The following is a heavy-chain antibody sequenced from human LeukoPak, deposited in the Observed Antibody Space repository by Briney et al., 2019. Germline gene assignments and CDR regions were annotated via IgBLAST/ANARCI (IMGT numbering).Heavy chain of an antibody. J-gene: IGHJ4*02. D-gene: IGHD5-24*01. CDR2: IYHSGST. V-gene: IGHV4-4*02. CDR1: GGSISSTNW. Sequence: PSGTLSLTCAVSGGSISSTNWWSWVRQPPGKGLEWIGEIYHSGSTNYNSSLKSRVTISVDKSNNQFSLKLSSVTAADTAVYYCARDLVDGVDYWGQGTLVTVSS. CDR3: ARDLVDGVDY.